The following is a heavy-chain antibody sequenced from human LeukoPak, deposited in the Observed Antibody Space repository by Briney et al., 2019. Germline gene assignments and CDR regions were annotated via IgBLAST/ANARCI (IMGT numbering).Heavy chain of an antibody. Sequence: SETLSLTCTVSGGSISSGDYYWSWIRQPPGKGLEWIGYIYYSGSTYYNPSLKSRVTILVDTSKNQFSLKLSSVTAADTAVYYCARDGRYSGSYYASMSAFDIWGQGTMVTVSS. J-gene: IGHJ3*02. D-gene: IGHD1-26*01. CDR3: ARDGRYSGSYYASMSAFDI. CDR2: IYYSGST. CDR1: GGSISSGDYY. V-gene: IGHV4-30-4*01.